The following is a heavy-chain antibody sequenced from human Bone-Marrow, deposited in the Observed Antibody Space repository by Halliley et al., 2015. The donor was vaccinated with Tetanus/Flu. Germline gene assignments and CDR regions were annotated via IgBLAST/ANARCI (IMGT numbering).Heavy chain of an antibody. D-gene: IGHD5-18*01. CDR3: AKTPTEHLWLFFFDY. Sequence: WVAVISYDGYSKQYADSVKGRFTISRDNSKNTLYLQMNSLRAEDTAVYYCAKTPTEHLWLFFFDYWGQGTLVTVSS. CDR2: ISYDGYSK. J-gene: IGHJ4*02. V-gene: IGHV3-30*18.